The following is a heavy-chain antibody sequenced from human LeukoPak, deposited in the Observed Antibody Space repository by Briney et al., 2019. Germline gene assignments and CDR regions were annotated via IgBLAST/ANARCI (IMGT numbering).Heavy chain of an antibody. CDR2: IYYSGST. Sequence: SDTLSLTCTVSGGSISSSSYYWGWIRQPPGKGLEWIGSIYYSGSTYYNPSLKSRVTISVDTSKNQFSLKLSSVTAADTAVYYCARLRITMIARTHAFDIWGQGTMVTVSS. J-gene: IGHJ3*02. CDR1: GGSISSSSYY. D-gene: IGHD3-22*01. V-gene: IGHV4-39*07. CDR3: ARLRITMIARTHAFDI.